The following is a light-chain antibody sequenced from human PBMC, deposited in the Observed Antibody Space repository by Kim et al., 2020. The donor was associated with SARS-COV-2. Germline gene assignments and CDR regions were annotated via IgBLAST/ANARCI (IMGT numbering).Light chain of an antibody. Sequence: SPGEQATPSCRASQSVSSNYLAWYQQKPGQAPRLLIYGASSRATGIPDRFSGSGSGTDFTLTITRLEPEDFAVYYCQQYSSSPATFGQGTKVDIK. CDR2: GAS. J-gene: IGKJ1*01. CDR1: QSVSSNY. CDR3: QQYSSSPAT. V-gene: IGKV3-20*01.